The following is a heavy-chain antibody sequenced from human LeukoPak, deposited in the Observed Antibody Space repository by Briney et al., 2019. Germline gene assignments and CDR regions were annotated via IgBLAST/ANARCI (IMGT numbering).Heavy chain of an antibody. CDR3: ARARGSSWYFDY. J-gene: IGHJ4*02. CDR2: MNPNSGNT. D-gene: IGHD6-13*01. Sequence: ASVKVSCKASGYTFTSYDINWVRQATGQGREWMGWMNPNSGNTGYAQKFQGRVTMTRNTSISTAYMELSSLRSEDTAVYYCARARGSSWYFDYWGQGTLVTVSS. CDR1: GYTFTSYD. V-gene: IGHV1-8*01.